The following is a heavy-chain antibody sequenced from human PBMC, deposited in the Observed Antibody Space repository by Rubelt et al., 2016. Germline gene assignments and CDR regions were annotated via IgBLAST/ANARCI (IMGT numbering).Heavy chain of an antibody. CDR3: AKDAGWNLLDY. CDR2: ISWNSGSI. J-gene: IGHJ4*02. CDR1: GFTFDDYA. V-gene: IGHV3-9*03. D-gene: IGHD1-1*01. Sequence: GRSLRLSCAASGFTFDDYAMHWVRQAPGKGLEWVSGISWNSGSIGYADSVKGRFTISSDNSKNTLYLQMNSLRVEDMAVYYCAKDAGWNLLDYWGQGTLVTVSS.